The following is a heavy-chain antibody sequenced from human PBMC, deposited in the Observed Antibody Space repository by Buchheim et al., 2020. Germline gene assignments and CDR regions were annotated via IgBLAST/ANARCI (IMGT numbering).Heavy chain of an antibody. D-gene: IGHD1-7*01. CDR1: GVSLSSDY. CDR3: ARQDWNYNWFDP. Sequence: QVRLQESGPGLVKASETLSLTCTVSGVSLSSDYWSWLRQPPGGGLEWIGYVYYTGATNYNSSLKSRVTISIETSMHQFSLNLNSVTAADTAVYYCARQDWNYNWFDPWGQGSL. J-gene: IGHJ5*02. V-gene: IGHV4-59*08. CDR2: VYYTGAT.